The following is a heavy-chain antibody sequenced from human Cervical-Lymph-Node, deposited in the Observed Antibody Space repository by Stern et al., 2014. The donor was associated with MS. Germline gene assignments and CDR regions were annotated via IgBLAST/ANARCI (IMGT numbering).Heavy chain of an antibody. CDR3: AHRTAGPFDY. CDR2: MYWDDQK. CDR1: GFSLSTSGLG. Sequence: VTLKESGPALVKPTQTLTLTCTFSGFSLSTSGLGVGWIRQPPGEALEWLAYMYWDDQKRCSPSLKSRLTITKDTSKNQVVLTLTNVDPVDTASYYCAHRTAGPFDYWGQGTLVTVSS. V-gene: IGHV2-5*02. J-gene: IGHJ4*02.